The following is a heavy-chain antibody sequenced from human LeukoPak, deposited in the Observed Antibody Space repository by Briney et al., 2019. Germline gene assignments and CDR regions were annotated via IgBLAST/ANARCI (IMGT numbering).Heavy chain of an antibody. J-gene: IGHJ4*02. CDR3: ARLYCSGGSCYPAGY. V-gene: IGHV4-59*08. Sequence: SETLSLTCTVSGGSNSSYYWSWIRQPPGKGLEWIGYIYYSGSTNYNPSLKSRVTISVDTSKNQFSLKLSSVTAADTAVYSCARLYCSGGSCYPAGYWGQGTLVTVSS. CDR2: IYYSGST. D-gene: IGHD2-15*01. CDR1: GGSNSSYY.